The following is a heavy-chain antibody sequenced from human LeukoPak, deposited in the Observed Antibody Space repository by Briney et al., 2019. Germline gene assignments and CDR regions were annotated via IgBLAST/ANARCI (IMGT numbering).Heavy chain of an antibody. CDR2: ISGSGGST. Sequence: GGSLRLSCAASGFTFNSYAMSWVRQAPGKGLEWVSAISGSGGSTYYADSVKGRFTISRDNSKNTLYLQMNSLRAEDTAVYYCAKEPQKRIFGVVSYYFDYWGQGTLVTVSS. D-gene: IGHD3-3*01. CDR1: GFTFNSYA. V-gene: IGHV3-23*01. CDR3: AKEPQKRIFGVVSYYFDY. J-gene: IGHJ4*02.